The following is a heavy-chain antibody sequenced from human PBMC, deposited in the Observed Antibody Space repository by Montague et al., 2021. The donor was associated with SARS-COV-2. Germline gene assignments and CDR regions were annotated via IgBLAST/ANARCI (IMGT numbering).Heavy chain of an antibody. CDR1: GFSLTTFGVG. J-gene: IGHJ4*01. CDR2: VYWDDDE. CDR3: VYWKMGYGNPNFEF. Sequence: PALVKPTQTLTLTCTFSGFSLTTFGVGVGWIRQPPGKAPEWLTLVYWDDDEHYSPSLKNRLSVTKATSGPRVVLRMTNMHPVDTATYYCVYWKMGYGNPNFEFWGQGTLVTVSS. V-gene: IGHV2-5*02. D-gene: IGHD2-15*01.